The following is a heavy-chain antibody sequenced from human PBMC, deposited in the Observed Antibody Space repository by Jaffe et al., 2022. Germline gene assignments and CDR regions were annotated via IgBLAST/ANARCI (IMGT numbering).Heavy chain of an antibody. J-gene: IGHJ4*02. Sequence: EVQLVESGGGLVQPGGSLRLSCAASGFTVSSNYMSWVRQAPGKGLEWVSVIYSGGSTYYADSVKGRFTISRHNSKNTLYLQMNSLRAEDTAVYYCARGTYYYDSSGYHWDHSLGYWGQGTLVTVSS. CDR1: GFTVSSNY. CDR2: IYSGGST. CDR3: ARGTYYYDSSGYHWDHSLGY. D-gene: IGHD3-22*01. V-gene: IGHV3-53*04.